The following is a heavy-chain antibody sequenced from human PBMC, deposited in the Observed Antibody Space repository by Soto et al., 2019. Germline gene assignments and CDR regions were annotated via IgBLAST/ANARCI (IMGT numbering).Heavy chain of an antibody. CDR3: ATDMAVVAAAVAFDI. D-gene: IGHD2-15*01. Sequence: QVQLVQPGAEVKKPGASVKVSCKGSGYTLTELSIYWVRQAPGKGLEWMGGFDPEDGETIDAQKFQGRVTMTEDTSTDTAYMELSSLRSEDTAVYYCATDMAVVAAAVAFDIWGQGTLLTVSS. CDR1: GYTLTELS. V-gene: IGHV1-24*01. CDR2: FDPEDGET. J-gene: IGHJ3*02.